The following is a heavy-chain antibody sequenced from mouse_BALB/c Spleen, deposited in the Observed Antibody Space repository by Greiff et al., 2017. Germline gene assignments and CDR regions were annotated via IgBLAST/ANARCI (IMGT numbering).Heavy chain of an antibody. CDR2: ISYSGST. J-gene: IGHJ2*01. CDR1: GYSITSDYA. Sequence: EVQRVESGPGLVKPSQSLSLTCTVTGYSITSDYAWNWIRQFPGNKLEWMGYISYSGSTSYNPSLKSRISITRDTSKNQFFLQLNSVTTEDTATYYCARNYGSSLYYFDYWGQGTTLTVSS. CDR3: ARNYGSSLYYFDY. D-gene: IGHD1-1*01. V-gene: IGHV3-2*02.